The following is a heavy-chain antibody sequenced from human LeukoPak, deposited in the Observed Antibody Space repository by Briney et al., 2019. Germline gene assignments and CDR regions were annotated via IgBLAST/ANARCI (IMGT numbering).Heavy chain of an antibody. V-gene: IGHV3-30*18. CDR3: AKDLERHIVVVTASAVDY. CDR2: ISYDGSNK. Sequence: GRSLRLSCAASGFTFSSYGMHWVRQAPGKGLEWVAVISYDGSNKYYADSVKGRFTISRDNSKNTLYLQMNSLRAEDTAVYYCAKDLERHIVVVTASAVDYWGQGTLVAVSS. D-gene: IGHD2-21*02. CDR1: GFTFSSYG. J-gene: IGHJ4*02.